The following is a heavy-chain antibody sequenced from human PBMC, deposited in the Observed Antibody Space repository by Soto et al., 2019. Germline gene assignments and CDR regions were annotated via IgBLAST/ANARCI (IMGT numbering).Heavy chain of an antibody. Sequence: SETLSLTCAVSGASISSTNWWTWVRQPPGKGLEWIGEIYHTGSTKYNPSLKSRVTISLDKSNNQFSLNLSSVTAADTAVYWCARDPVDGYAFFDNWGQGALVTVSS. CDR3: ARDPVDGYAFFDN. J-gene: IGHJ5*02. V-gene: IGHV4-4*01. CDR2: IYHTGST. CDR1: GASISSTNW. D-gene: IGHD5-12*01.